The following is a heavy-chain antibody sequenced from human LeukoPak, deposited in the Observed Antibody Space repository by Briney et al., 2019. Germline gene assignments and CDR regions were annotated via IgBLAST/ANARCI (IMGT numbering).Heavy chain of an antibody. CDR2: INPSGGST. V-gene: IGHV1-46*01. J-gene: IGHJ6*02. Sequence: GASVKVSCKASGYTFTSYYMHWVRQAPGQGLEWMGLINPSGGSTSYAQKFQGRVTMTKDTSTSTVYMELSSLRSEDTAVYYCARAGGSSSPSYYYGMDVWGQGTTVTVSS. CDR1: GYTFTSYY. D-gene: IGHD6-6*01. CDR3: ARAGGSSSPSYYYGMDV.